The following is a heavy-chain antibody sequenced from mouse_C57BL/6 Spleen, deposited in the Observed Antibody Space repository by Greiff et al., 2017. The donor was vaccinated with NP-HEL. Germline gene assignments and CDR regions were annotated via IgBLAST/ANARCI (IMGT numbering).Heavy chain of an antibody. D-gene: IGHD2-1*01. V-gene: IGHV2-2*01. CDR1: GFSLTSYG. CDR3: ASYGNYPSYWYFDV. J-gene: IGHJ1*03. CDR2: IWSGGST. Sequence: QVQLQQSGPGLVQPSQSLSITCTVSGFSLTSYGVHWVRQSPGKGLEWLGVIWSGGSTDYNAAFISRLSISKDNSKSQVFFKMNSLQADDTAIYYCASYGNYPSYWYFDVWGTGTTVTVSS.